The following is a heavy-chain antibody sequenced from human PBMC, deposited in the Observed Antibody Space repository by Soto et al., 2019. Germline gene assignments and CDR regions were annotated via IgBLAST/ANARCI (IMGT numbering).Heavy chain of an antibody. J-gene: IGHJ6*02. Sequence: QLQLQESGPGLVKPSETLSLTCTVSGGSISSSSYYWGWIRQPPGKGLEWLGSIYYSGSTYYNPSLTSRVAISVDTSKNQFSLKLSSVTAADTAVYYCARIVGATLPTVGYYYYYGMDVWGQGTTVTVSS. CDR2: IYYSGST. CDR3: ARIVGATLPTVGYYYYYGMDV. CDR1: GGSISSSSYY. D-gene: IGHD1-26*01. V-gene: IGHV4-39*01.